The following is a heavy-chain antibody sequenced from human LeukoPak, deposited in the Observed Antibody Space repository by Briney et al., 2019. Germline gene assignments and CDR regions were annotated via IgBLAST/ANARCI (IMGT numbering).Heavy chain of an antibody. CDR2: IYYSGST. CDR1: GGSLSSSSYY. D-gene: IGHD2/OR15-2a*01. Sequence: SETLSLTCTVSGGSLSSSSYYWGWIRQPPGTGLEWLGSIYYSGSTYYNPSLKSRVTISVDTSKNQFSLKLSSVTAADTAVYYCARLKDYFNAADYWGQGTLVTVSS. V-gene: IGHV4-39*01. J-gene: IGHJ4*02. CDR3: ARLKDYFNAADY.